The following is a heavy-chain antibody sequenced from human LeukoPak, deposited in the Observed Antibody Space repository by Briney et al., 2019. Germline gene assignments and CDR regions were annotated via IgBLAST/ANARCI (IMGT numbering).Heavy chain of an antibody. V-gene: IGHV3-21*01. CDR2: ISSSSSYI. CDR1: GFTFSSYE. CDR3: ARVGSLRFLEWLLLT. J-gene: IGHJ5*02. Sequence: PGGSLRLSCAASGFTFSSYEMNWVRQAPGKGLEWVSSISSSSSYIYYADSVKGRFTISRDNAKNSLYLQMNSLRAEDTAVYYCARVGSLRFLEWLLLTWGQGTLVTVSS. D-gene: IGHD3-3*01.